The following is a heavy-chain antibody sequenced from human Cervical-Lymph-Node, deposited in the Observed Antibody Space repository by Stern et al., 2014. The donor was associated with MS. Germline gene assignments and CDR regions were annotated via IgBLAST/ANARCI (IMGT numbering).Heavy chain of an antibody. CDR1: GYTFIYYG. V-gene: IGHV7-4-1*02. J-gene: IGHJ4*02. CDR2: INTNTGDP. CDR3: IRLRKQLGNKYYFDY. D-gene: IGHD7-27*01. Sequence: VQLLESGSELKKPGASVKVSCKASGYTFIYYGINWVRQAPGQGLEWMGCINTNTGDPTYAHGFTGRFVFSLNTSVSTAYLQISSLKAEDTAVYYCIRLRKQLGNKYYFDYWGQGTLVTVSS.